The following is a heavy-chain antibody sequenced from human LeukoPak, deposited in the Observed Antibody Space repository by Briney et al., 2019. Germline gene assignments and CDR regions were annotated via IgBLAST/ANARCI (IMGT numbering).Heavy chain of an antibody. CDR1: GGSISSSSYY. V-gene: IGHV4-39*01. CDR2: IYYSGST. Sequence: SETLSLTCTVSGGSISSSSYYWGWIRQPPGKGLEWIGSIYYSGSTYYNPSLKSRVTISVDTSKNQFSLKLSSVTAADTAVYYCARGYSSGWYRDRRYYFDYWGQGTLVTVSS. D-gene: IGHD6-19*01. CDR3: ARGYSSGWYRDRRYYFDY. J-gene: IGHJ4*02.